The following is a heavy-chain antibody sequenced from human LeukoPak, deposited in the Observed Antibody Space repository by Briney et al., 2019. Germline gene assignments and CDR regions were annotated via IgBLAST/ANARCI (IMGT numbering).Heavy chain of an antibody. CDR1: GFPFSTHW. D-gene: IGHD2-21*02. CDR3: ATGRLVSQGGGDEY. CDR2: INPSATRT. J-gene: IGHJ4*02. V-gene: IGHV3-74*01. Sequence: GGSLRLSCAVSGFPFSTHWMHWVRQVPGKGLVWVSRINPSATRTNYADSVEGRFTISRDNAQNTLYLQMNSLTADDTSVYYCATGRLVSQGGGDEYCGQGTLVTVSS.